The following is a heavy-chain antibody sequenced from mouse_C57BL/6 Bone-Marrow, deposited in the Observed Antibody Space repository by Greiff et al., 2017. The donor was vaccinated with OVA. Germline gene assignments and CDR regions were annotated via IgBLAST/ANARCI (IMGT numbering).Heavy chain of an antibody. CDR3: AREGFITTVVADY. D-gene: IGHD1-1*01. CDR1: GYTFTSYG. Sequence: VKLVESGAELARPGASVKLSCKASGYTFTSYGISWVKQRTGQGLEWIGEIYPRSGNTYYNEKFKGKATLTADKSSSTAYMELRSLTSEDSAVYFCAREGFITTVVADYWGQGTTLTVSS. V-gene: IGHV1-81*01. J-gene: IGHJ2*01. CDR2: IYPRSGNT.